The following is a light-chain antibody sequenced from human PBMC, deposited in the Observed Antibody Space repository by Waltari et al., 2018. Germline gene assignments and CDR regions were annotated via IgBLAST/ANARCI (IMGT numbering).Light chain of an antibody. J-gene: IGLJ3*02. V-gene: IGLV1-40*01. CDR1: SSNFGDGYD. Sequence: QSVLTQPPSMSGAPGQKVTITCTGGSSNFGDGYDVHWYPQFPGADHRLLIFSNTSQASGVPGRFSGSKSGTSASLAIAGLQSEDESVYYCQSFDSDLSASVFGGGTKLTVL. CDR2: SNT. CDR3: QSFDSDLSASV.